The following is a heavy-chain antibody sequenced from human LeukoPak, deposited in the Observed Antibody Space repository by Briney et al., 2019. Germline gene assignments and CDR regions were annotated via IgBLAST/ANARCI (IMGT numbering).Heavy chain of an antibody. V-gene: IGHV3-53*01. CDR2: IYSGGST. CDR3: ARDRHGDYSPDYYYYGMDA. Sequence: GGSLRLSCAASGFTVSSNYMSWVRRAPGKGLEWVSVIYSGGSTYYADSVKGRFTISRDNSKNTLYLQMSSLRAEDTAVYYCARDRHGDYSPDYYYYGMDAWGKGTTVTVSS. CDR1: GFTVSSNY. J-gene: IGHJ6*04. D-gene: IGHD4-17*01.